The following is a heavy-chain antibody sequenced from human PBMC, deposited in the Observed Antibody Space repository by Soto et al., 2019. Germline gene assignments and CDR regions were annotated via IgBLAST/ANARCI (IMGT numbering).Heavy chain of an antibody. CDR3: ARSTVTTLLMSWWFDP. CDR2: IYPGDSDT. CDR1: GYSFTSYW. D-gene: IGHD4-4*01. J-gene: IGHJ5*02. Sequence: GESLKISCKGSGYSFTSYWIGWVRQMPGKGLEWMGIIYPGDSDTRYSPSFQGQVTISADKSISTAYLQWSSLKASDTAMYYCARSTVTTLLMSWWFDPWGQGTLVTVSS. V-gene: IGHV5-51*01.